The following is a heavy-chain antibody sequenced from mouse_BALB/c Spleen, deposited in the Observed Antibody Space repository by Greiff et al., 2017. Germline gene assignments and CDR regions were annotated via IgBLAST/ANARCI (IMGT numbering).Heavy chain of an antibody. CDR1: GFTFSSYA. D-gene: IGHD1-2*01. CDR2: ISSGGST. V-gene: IGHV5-6-5*01. CDR3: ARGGGTTADWYFDV. J-gene: IGHJ1*01. Sequence: EVKLMESGGGLVKPGGSLKLSCAASGFTFSSYAMSWVRQTPEKRLEWVASISSGGSTYYPDSVKGRFTISRDNARNILYLQMSSLRSEDTAMYYCARGGGTTADWYFDVWGAGTTVTVSS.